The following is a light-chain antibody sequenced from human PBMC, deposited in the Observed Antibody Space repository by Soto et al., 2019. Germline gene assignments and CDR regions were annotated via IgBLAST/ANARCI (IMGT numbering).Light chain of an antibody. CDR3: LKYSSVPV. Sequence: DIQMTQSPTSLSASVGDRVTITCRASQDIRNFVAWYQQKPGKAPKLLIYAASTLQSRVPSRFSGSGSGTDFTLTINSLQPEDVATYSCLKYSSVPVFGPGTKVEIK. V-gene: IGKV1-27*01. J-gene: IGKJ3*01. CDR2: AAS. CDR1: QDIRNF.